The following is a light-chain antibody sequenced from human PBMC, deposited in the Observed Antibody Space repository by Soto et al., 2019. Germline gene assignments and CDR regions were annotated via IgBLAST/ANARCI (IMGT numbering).Light chain of an antibody. CDR2: AAS. CDR1: QSVRSN. Sequence: EIVMTQSPATLSVSSGERATLXXRASQSVRSNLAWYQQKPGQAPRLLXYAASTRATGIPDRFSGSVSGTEFTLTISSLQSEDFAVYYCQQYNEWPPFTFGQGTRLEI. CDR3: QQYNEWPPFT. J-gene: IGKJ5*01. V-gene: IGKV3-15*01.